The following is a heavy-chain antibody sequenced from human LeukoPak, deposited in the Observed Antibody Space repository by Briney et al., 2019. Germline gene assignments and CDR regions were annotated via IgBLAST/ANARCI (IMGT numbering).Heavy chain of an antibody. J-gene: IGHJ4*02. CDR1: GFTFSSYS. V-gene: IGHV3-21*01. D-gene: IGHD1-26*01. CDR3: ARDKYSGSYYLFDY. Sequence: PGGSLTLSCAASGFTFSSYSMNWVRQAPGKGLEWVSSISSSSSYIYYTDSVKGRFTISRDNAKNSLYLQMNSLRAEDTAVYYCARDKYSGSYYLFDYWGQGTLVTVSS. CDR2: ISSSSSYI.